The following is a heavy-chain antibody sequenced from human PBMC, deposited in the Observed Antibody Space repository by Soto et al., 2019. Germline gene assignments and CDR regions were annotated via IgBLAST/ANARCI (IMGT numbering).Heavy chain of an antibody. Sequence: GDSVKVSCKTSGSTFSTYSIVWVRQAPGEGLEWMGGIIPLFGTANYAQKFQDRVTITADKSTNTAFMELSSLKSEDTAMYYCASSSGNNYGVGTNYYLAYWGQGTLVTVSS. CDR1: GSTFSTYS. CDR2: IIPLFGTA. J-gene: IGHJ4*02. D-gene: IGHD1-26*01. CDR3: ASSSGNNYGVGTNYYLAY. V-gene: IGHV1-69*06.